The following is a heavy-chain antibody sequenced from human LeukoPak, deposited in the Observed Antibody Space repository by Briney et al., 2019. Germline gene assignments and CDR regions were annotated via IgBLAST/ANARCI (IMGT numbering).Heavy chain of an antibody. CDR1: AFTFSSYA. CDR2: ISFDGSNK. J-gene: IGHJ4*02. V-gene: IGHV3-30-3*02. D-gene: IGHD5-24*01. Sequence: GGSLRLSCAASAFTFSSYAIHWVRQAPGKGLEWVAVISFDGSNKYYADSVKGRFTISRDNSKNTLYLQMNSLRAEDTAVYYCAKMGGLQRAFDYWGRGSLVTVSS. CDR3: AKMGGLQRAFDY.